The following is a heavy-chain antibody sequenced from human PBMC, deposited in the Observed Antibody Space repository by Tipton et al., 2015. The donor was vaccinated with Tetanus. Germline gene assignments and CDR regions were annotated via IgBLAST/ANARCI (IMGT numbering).Heavy chain of an antibody. V-gene: IGHV4-61*08. Sequence: GLVKPSETLSFTCTVSRGSVRGGDFQWSWIRQPPGKGLEWIGYIYYSGSTNYNPSLKSRVTISVDTSKNQFSLKLSSVTAADTAVYYCARGTGDYWGQGTLVTVSS. J-gene: IGHJ4*02. CDR1: RGSVRGGDFQ. CDR3: ARGTGDY. D-gene: IGHD1-14*01. CDR2: IYYSGST.